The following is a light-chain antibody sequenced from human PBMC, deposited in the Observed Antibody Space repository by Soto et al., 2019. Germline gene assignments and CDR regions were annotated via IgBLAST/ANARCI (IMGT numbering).Light chain of an antibody. Sequence: DIQMTQSPSTLSAAVGDRVTITWRASHSITPWLAWYQQKPGKVPKLLIYQASSLESGVTIRFSGSSSGTEFTLTINRLQPDHFATYSCQHYCRYSAAFGQGTNVDIK. J-gene: IGKJ1*01. CDR2: QAS. CDR1: HSITPW. CDR3: QHYCRYSAA. V-gene: IGKV1-5*03.